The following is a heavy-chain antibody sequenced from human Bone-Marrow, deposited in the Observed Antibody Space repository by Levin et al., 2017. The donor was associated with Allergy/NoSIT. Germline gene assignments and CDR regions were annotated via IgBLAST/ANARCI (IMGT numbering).Heavy chain of an antibody. J-gene: IGHJ3*01. V-gene: IGHV3-53*01. Sequence: GGSLRLSCAASGFTVSNNYVWWVRQAPGKGLEWVSLIYSGGSTYYADSVKGRFSISRDGSKNTRYLQMNSLRAEDTAMYYCGRDVGPWGQGTMVTVSS. D-gene: IGHD1-26*01. CDR2: IYSGGST. CDR1: GFTVSNNY. CDR3: GRDVGP.